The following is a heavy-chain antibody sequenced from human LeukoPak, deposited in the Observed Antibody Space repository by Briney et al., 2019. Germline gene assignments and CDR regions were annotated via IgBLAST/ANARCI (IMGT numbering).Heavy chain of an antibody. CDR1: GFTFSSSS. CDR2: ISGSGGST. Sequence: TGGSLRLSCAASGFTFSSSSMNWVRQAPGKGLEWVSAISGSGGSTYYADSVKGRFTISRDNSKNTLYLQMNSLRAEDTAVYYCAKGREYFDYWGQGTLVTVSS. J-gene: IGHJ4*02. CDR3: AKGREYFDY. V-gene: IGHV3-23*01.